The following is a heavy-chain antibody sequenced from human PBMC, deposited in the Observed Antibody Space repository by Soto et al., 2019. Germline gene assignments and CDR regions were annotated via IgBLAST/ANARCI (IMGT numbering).Heavy chain of an antibody. V-gene: IGHV1-18*01. J-gene: IGHJ4*02. CDR3: ARGRYGDY. CDR1: GYGFTTYG. CDR2: ISAHNGNT. Sequence: ASVKVSCKGSGYGFTTYGMTWVRQAPGQGLEWMAWISAHNGNTNYAQKLQGRVTVTRDTSTSTAYMELRSLRSDDTAVYYCARGRYGDYWGQGALVTVSS. D-gene: IGHD1-1*01.